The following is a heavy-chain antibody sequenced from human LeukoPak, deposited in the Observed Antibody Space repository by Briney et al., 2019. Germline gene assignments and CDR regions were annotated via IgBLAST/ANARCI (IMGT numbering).Heavy chain of an antibody. D-gene: IGHD2-2*02. CDR3: ARVSREDIVLVPATIRGGAFDI. CDR2: IFYSGST. Sequence: SETLSLTCTVSGGSIISYYWSWIRQPPGKGLEWIGYIFYSGSTNYNPSLQSRVTLSVDPSKSQFSLELSSVTAADTAVYYCARVSREDIVLVPATIRGGAFDIWGQGTMVTVSS. V-gene: IGHV4-59*01. J-gene: IGHJ3*02. CDR1: GGSIISYY.